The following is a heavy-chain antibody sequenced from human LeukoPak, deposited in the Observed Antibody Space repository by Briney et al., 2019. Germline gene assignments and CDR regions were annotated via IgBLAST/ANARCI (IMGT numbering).Heavy chain of an antibody. CDR1: GGSISSYY. CDR3: ARGSISIAVASTGYYYMDV. J-gene: IGHJ6*03. Sequence: SETLSLTCTVSGGSISSYYWSWIRQPPGKGLEWIGSIYYSGSTYYNPSLKSRVTISVDTSKNQFSLKLSSVTAADTAVYYCARGSISIAVASTGYYYMDVWGKGTTVTISS. CDR2: IYYSGST. V-gene: IGHV4-59*01. D-gene: IGHD6-19*01.